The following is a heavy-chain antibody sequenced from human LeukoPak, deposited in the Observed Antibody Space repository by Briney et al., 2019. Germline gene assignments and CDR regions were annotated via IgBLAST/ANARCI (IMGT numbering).Heavy chain of an antibody. V-gene: IGHV3-30-3*01. CDR1: GFTFSSYA. CDR3: ARDHGSGSYTYYYYGMDV. D-gene: IGHD3-10*01. J-gene: IGHJ6*02. CDR2: ISYDGSNK. Sequence: GGSLRLSCAASGFTFSSYAMHWVRQAPGKGLEWVAVISYDGSNKYYADSVKGRFTISRDNSKNTLYLQMSSLRAEDTAVYYCARDHGSGSYTYYYYGMDVWGQGTTVTVSS.